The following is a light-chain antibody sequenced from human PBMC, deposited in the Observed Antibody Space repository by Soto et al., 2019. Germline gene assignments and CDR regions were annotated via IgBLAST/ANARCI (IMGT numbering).Light chain of an antibody. CDR3: QQYDNLLFT. V-gene: IGKV1-33*01. J-gene: IGKJ3*01. Sequence: DIQMTQSPSSLSASVGDRVTITCQASQDISNYLNWYQQKPGKAPKLLMYDASNLEKGVPTRFSGSGSGTDFTFTISSLQPEDTATYYCQQYDNLLFTFGPGTKVDIK. CDR2: DAS. CDR1: QDISNY.